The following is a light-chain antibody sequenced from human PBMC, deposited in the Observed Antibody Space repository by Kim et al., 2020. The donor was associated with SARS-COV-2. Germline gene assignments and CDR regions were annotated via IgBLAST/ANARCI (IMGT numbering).Light chain of an antibody. Sequence: LSTGERATLSCRASQTISHNLAWYQQKPGQAPRLLIHGASTRAPGIPARFSGSGSGTEFTLTFSSLQSEDFAIYYCQQYDTWPLTFGQGTRLEIK. V-gene: IGKV3-15*01. CDR1: QTISHN. J-gene: IGKJ5*01. CDR2: GAS. CDR3: QQYDTWPLT.